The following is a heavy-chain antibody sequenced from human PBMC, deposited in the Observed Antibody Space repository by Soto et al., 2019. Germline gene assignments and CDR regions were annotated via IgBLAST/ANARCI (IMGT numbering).Heavy chain of an antibody. CDR2: INADETST. Sequence: GGSLRLSCAASGFTFSNSWMHWVRQVSGKGLEWVSRINADETSTSYADSVKGRFTISRDNAKNTLYLHVNSLRAEDTAVYYCVKVLARGVGVPRFYFDSWGQGALVTVSS. V-gene: IGHV3-74*01. D-gene: IGHD2-2*01. CDR1: GFTFSNSW. CDR3: VKVLARGVGVPRFYFDS. J-gene: IGHJ4*02.